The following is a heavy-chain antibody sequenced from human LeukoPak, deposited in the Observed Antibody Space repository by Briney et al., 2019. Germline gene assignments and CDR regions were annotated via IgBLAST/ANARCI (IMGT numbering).Heavy chain of an antibody. D-gene: IGHD2-2*01. J-gene: IGHJ6*03. CDR2: IIPIFGTA. Sequence: GASVKVSCKASGGTFSSYAISWVRQAPGQGLEWMGGIIPIFGTANYAQKFQGRVTITADEFTSTAYMELSSLRSEDTAVYYCARGVERIVVVPAALYYMDVWGKGTTVTVSS. V-gene: IGHV1-69*13. CDR3: ARGVERIVVVPAALYYMDV. CDR1: GGTFSSYA.